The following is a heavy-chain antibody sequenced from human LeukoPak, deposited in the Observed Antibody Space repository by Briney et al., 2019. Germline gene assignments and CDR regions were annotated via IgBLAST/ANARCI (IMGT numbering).Heavy chain of an antibody. CDR3: ARDRREQYCSGGSCYSALGFFDY. V-gene: IGHV4-34*01. CDR1: GGSFSGYY. J-gene: IGHJ4*02. Sequence: SETLSLTCAVYGGSFSGYYWSWIRQPPGKGLEWIGEINHSGSTNYNPSLKSRVTISVDTSKNRFSLKLSSVTAADTAVYYCARDRREQYCSGGSCYSALGFFDYWGQGTLVTVSS. CDR2: INHSGST. D-gene: IGHD2-15*01.